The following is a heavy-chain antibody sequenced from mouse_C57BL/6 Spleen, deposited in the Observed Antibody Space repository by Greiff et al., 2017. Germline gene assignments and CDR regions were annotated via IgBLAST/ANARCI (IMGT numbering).Heavy chain of an antibody. CDR1: GYTFTDYE. CDR2: IDPETGGT. D-gene: IGHD2-13*01. CDR3: TRGESHGGYCDV. V-gene: IGHV1-15*01. Sequence: VQLQQSGAELVRPGASVTLSCKASGYTFTDYEMHWVKQTPVHGLEWIGAIDPETGGTAYNQKFKGQAILTAAKSSSTAYMELRSLTSEDSACYYCTRGESHGGYCDVWGTGTTVTVSA. J-gene: IGHJ1*03.